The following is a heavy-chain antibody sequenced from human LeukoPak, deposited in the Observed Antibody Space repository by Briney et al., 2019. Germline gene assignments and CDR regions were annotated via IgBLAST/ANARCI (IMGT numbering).Heavy chain of an antibody. Sequence: GGSLRLSCAASGFTFTRYWMSWVRQAPGKGLEWVASINQDESEKYYVDSVKGRFTISRDNADNSLYLQMNSLRPEDTAVYYCVRIGVEVWGQGTLVIVSS. CDR2: INQDESEK. CDR1: GFTFTRYW. D-gene: IGHD2-2*01. V-gene: IGHV3-7*01. J-gene: IGHJ4*02. CDR3: VRIGVEV.